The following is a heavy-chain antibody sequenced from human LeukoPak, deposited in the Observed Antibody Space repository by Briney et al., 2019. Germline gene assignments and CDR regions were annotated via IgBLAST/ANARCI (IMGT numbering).Heavy chain of an antibody. CDR3: ARAGISGYFYPNEYFNH. V-gene: IGHV3-66*01. CDR1: GISVSSNY. D-gene: IGHD3-22*01. J-gene: IGHJ1*01. Sequence: GGSLRLSCAASGISVSSNYMSWVRQAPGKGLQWVSVIYVDGSTYYADSVKGRITISRDNSRNTLYLQMNSLQVEDSAVYFCARAGISGYFYPNEYFNHWGPGTRVVVSS. CDR2: IYVDGST.